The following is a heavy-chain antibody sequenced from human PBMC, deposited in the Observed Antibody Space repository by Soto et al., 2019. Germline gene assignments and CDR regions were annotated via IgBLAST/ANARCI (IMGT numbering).Heavy chain of an antibody. CDR1: GFTFSSYA. J-gene: IGHJ5*02. Sequence: GGSLRLSCAASGFTFSSYAMSWVRQAPGKGLEWVSAISGSGGSTYYADSVKGRFTVSRDNSKNTLYLQMNSLRAEDTAVYYCAKDRGSSGYYNPNWFDPWGQGTLVTVSS. CDR2: ISGSGGST. V-gene: IGHV3-23*01. D-gene: IGHD3-22*01. CDR3: AKDRGSSGYYNPNWFDP.